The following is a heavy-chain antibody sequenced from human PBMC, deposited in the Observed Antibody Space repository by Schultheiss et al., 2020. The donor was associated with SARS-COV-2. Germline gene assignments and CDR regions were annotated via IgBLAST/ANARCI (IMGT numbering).Heavy chain of an antibody. CDR3: AKVGWHSPCPDY. Sequence: GESLKISCAASGFTFSSYAMSWVRQAPGKGLEWVSAISGSGGSTYYADSVKGRFTISRDNSKNTLYLQMNSLRAEDTAVYYCAKVGWHSPCPDYWGQGTLVTVSS. D-gene: IGHD2/OR15-2a*01. J-gene: IGHJ4*02. CDR1: GFTFSSYA. CDR2: ISGSGGST. V-gene: IGHV3-23*01.